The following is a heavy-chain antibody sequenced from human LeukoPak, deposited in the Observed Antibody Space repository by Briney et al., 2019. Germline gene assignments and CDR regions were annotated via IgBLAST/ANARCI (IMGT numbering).Heavy chain of an antibody. V-gene: IGHV4-4*09. D-gene: IGHD3-10*01. CDR3: AGTYYKRGGFDP. Sequence: SETLSLTCTVSGDSINDYYWSWIRQPPGKGLEWIGFMHTSEGTNYNPSLGSRVTISVDTSRNQFSLKLTSVTAADTAVYYCAGTYYKRGGFDPWGQGTLVTVSS. CDR1: GDSINDYY. J-gene: IGHJ5*02. CDR2: MHTSEGT.